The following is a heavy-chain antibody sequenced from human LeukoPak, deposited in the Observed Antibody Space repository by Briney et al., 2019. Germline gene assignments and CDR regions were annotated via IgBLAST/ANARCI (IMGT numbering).Heavy chain of an antibody. D-gene: IGHD5-12*01. V-gene: IGHV1-18*01. J-gene: IGHJ4*02. Sequence: RASVKVSCKASGYTFTSYGISWVRQAPGQGLEWMGWISAYNGNTNYAQKLQGRVTMTTDTSTSTAYMELRSLRSDDTAVYYCAGSGDIVATKSFDYWGQGTLVTVSS. CDR2: ISAYNGNT. CDR1: GYTFTSYG. CDR3: AGSGDIVATKSFDY.